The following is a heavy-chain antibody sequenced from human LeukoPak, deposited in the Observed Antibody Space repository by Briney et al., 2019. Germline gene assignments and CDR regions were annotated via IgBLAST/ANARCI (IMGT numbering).Heavy chain of an antibody. J-gene: IGHJ4*02. D-gene: IGHD3-10*01. V-gene: IGHV3-23*01. CDR3: AEDPSYSTMVRGVISFDY. CDR1: GLIFSSYA. CDR2: ISGSGGST. Sequence: GGPQRLPCAACGLIFSSYAMSWVRQAPGKGLEWVPAISGSGGSTYYADSVKGRFTISRDNSKNTLYLQMNSLRAEDTAVYYCAEDPSYSTMVRGVISFDYWGQGTLVTVSS.